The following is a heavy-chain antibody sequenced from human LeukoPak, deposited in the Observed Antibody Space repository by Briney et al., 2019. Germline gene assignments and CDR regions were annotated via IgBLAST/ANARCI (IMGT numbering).Heavy chain of an antibody. Sequence: SQTLSLTCTVSGGSISSGGYYWSWIRQHPGKGLEWIGYIYYSGSTYYNPSLKSRVTISVDTSKNQFSLKLSSVTAADTAVYYCARDLTTYLHFDYWGQGTLVTVSS. V-gene: IGHV4-31*03. CDR3: ARDLTTYLHFDY. D-gene: IGHD4/OR15-4a*01. CDR1: GGSISSGGYY. J-gene: IGHJ4*02. CDR2: IYYSGST.